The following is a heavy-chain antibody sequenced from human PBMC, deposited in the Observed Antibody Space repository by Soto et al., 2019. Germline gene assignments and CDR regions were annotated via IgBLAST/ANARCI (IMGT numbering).Heavy chain of an antibody. CDR2: INHSRST. Sequence: SETLSLTCAVYGGSFSGYYWSWIRQPPGKGLEWIGEINHSRSTNYNPSLKSRVTISVDTSKNQFSLKLSSVTAADTAVYYCASGAYYYDSSGYEYYFDYWGQGTLVTVSS. D-gene: IGHD3-22*01. CDR1: GGSFSGYY. J-gene: IGHJ4*02. CDR3: ASGAYYYDSSGYEYYFDY. V-gene: IGHV4-34*01.